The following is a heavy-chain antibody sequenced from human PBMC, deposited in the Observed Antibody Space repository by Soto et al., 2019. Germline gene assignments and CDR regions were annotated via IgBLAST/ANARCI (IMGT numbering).Heavy chain of an antibody. CDR3: TRVGGYYGDYPNFAY. D-gene: IGHD4-17*01. CDR2: IYYSVST. V-gene: IGHV4-59*01. J-gene: IGHJ4*02. CDR1: GGSIRSYY. Sequence: PSETLSLTCTVYGGSIRSYYWSWIRQPPGKGLEWIGNIYYSVSTNYNPSRKSRVTMSVDMSKNQVSLKLSSVTAADTAVYYCTRVGGYYGDYPNFAYWGQGALVIVSS.